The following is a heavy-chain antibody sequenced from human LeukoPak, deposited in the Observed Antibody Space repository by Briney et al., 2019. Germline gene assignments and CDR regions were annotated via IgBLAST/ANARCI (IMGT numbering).Heavy chain of an antibody. J-gene: IGHJ4*02. CDR1: GFTFSSYA. CDR2: ISYDGSNK. CDR3: AKAPITIFGVVIFQYYFDY. Sequence: GGSLRLSCAASGFTFSSYAMHWVRQAPGKGLEWVAVISYDGSNKYYADSVKGRFTISRDNSKNTLYLQMNSLRAEDTAVYYCAKAPITIFGVVIFQYYFDYWGQGTLVTVSS. V-gene: IGHV3-30-3*01. D-gene: IGHD3-3*01.